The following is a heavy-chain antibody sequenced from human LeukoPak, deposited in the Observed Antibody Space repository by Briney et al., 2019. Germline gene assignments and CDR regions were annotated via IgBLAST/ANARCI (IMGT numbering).Heavy chain of an antibody. D-gene: IGHD5-18*01. J-gene: IGHJ4*02. V-gene: IGHV3-21*01. CDR3: ARDRECSYGYAID. CDR1: GFTFSSYS. Sequence: GGSLRLSCAPSGFTFSSYSMNWVRQAPGKGREGVSSICSSSSCIYYTDSVKGRFTISRDNAKNSFYLKLSSVTAEDTAVYYCARDRECSYGYAIDWGQGTLVTVSS. CDR2: ICSSSSCI.